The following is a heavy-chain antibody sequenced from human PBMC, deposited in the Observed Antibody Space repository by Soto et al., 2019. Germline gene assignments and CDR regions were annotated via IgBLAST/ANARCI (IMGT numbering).Heavy chain of an antibody. CDR3: ARSSRLKIAAAGYPYFDY. D-gene: IGHD6-13*01. CDR1: GFTFSSYS. Sequence: EVQLVESGGGLVQPGGSLRLSCAASGFTFSSYSMNWVRQAPGKGLEWVSYISSSSSTIYYADSVKGRFTISRDNAKNSLYLQMNSLRDEDTAVYYCARSSRLKIAAAGYPYFDYWGQGTLVTVSS. V-gene: IGHV3-48*02. J-gene: IGHJ4*02. CDR2: ISSSSSTI.